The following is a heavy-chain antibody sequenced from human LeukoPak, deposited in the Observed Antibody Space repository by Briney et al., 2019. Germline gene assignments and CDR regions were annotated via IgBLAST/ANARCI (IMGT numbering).Heavy chain of an antibody. V-gene: IGHV3-48*03. CDR2: ISSSGSTI. CDR1: GFTFSSYE. J-gene: IGHJ3*02. CDR3: AREYYYDSSAPSPGAFDI. Sequence: GGSLRLSCAASGFTFSSYEMNWVRQAPGKGLEWVSYISSSGSTIYYADSVKGRFTISRDNAKNSLYLQMNSLRAEDTAVYYCAREYYYDSSAPSPGAFDIWGQGTMVTVSS. D-gene: IGHD3-22*01.